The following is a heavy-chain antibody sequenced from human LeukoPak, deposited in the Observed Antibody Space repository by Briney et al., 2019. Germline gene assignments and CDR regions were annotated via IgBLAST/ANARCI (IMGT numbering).Heavy chain of an antibody. CDR3: ATDIQLDY. V-gene: IGHV3-21*01. J-gene: IGHJ4*02. CDR1: GFTFSSDS. D-gene: IGHD1-1*01. CDR2: ISSSGSYI. Sequence: GGSLRLSCAASGFTFSSDSMNWVRQAPGKGLEWVSSISSSGSYIYYADSVKGRFTISRDNAKNSLYLQMNSLRAEDTAVYYCATDIQLDYWGQGTLVTVSS.